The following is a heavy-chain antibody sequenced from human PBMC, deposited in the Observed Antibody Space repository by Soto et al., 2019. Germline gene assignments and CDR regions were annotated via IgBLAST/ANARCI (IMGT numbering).Heavy chain of an antibody. CDR1: GFTFSSYG. CDR3: ARDDYYGSGSYYNPGFRYYYYGMDF. CDR2: IWYDGSNK. Sequence: PGGSLRLSCAASGFTFSSYGMHWVRQAPGKGLEWVAVIWYDGSNKYYADSVKGRFTISRDNSKNTLYLQMNSLRAEDTAVYYCARDDYYGSGSYYNPGFRYYYYGMDFSGQGTSVTVSS. D-gene: IGHD3-10*01. J-gene: IGHJ6*02. V-gene: IGHV3-33*01.